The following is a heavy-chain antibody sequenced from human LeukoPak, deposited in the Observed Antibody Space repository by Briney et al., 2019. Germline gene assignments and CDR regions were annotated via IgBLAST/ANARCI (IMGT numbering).Heavy chain of an antibody. CDR1: GDSVSSNSAA. D-gene: IGHD3-22*01. CDR2: AYYRSRWYN. V-gene: IGHV6-1*01. CDR3: AREDTTGYYSAFDY. J-gene: IGHJ4*02. Sequence: SQTLSLTCAISGDSVSSNSAAWNWIRQSPSRGLEWLGRAYYRSRWYNDYVVSVRGRITTNPDTAKNQFSLHLNSVTPEDTAVYYCAREDTTGYYSAFDYWGQGTLVTVSS.